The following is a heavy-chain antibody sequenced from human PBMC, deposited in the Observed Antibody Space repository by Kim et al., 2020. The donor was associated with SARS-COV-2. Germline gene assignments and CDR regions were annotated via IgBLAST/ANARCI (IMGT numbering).Heavy chain of an antibody. CDR3: ARGPPIGGGDCYSH. D-gene: IGHD2-21*02. J-gene: IGHJ4*02. Sequence: NPALNSRVTIPMATSKNQFSLKLSSVTAADTAVYYCARGPPIGGGDCYSHWGQGTLVTVSS. V-gene: IGHV4-30-2*05.